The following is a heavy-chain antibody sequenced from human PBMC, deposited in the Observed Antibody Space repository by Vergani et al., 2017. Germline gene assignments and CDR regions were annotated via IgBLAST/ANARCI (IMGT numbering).Heavy chain of an antibody. CDR1: GYTFTSYA. V-gene: IGHV1-3*01. CDR2: INAGNGNT. CDR3: ARDAREWELLRKQYYYYYYMDV. Sequence: QVQLVQSGAEVKKPGASVKVSCKASGYTFTSYAMHWVRQAPGQRLEWMGWINAGNGNTKYSQKFQGRVTITRDTSASTAYMEMSSLRSEDTAVYYCARDAREWELLRKQYYYYYYMDVWGKGTTVTVSS. D-gene: IGHD1-26*01. J-gene: IGHJ6*03.